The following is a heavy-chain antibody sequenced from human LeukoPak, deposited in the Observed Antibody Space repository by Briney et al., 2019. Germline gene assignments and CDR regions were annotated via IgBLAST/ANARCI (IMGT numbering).Heavy chain of an antibody. CDR3: AKSGYCSSTSCRPFDY. CDR1: GFTLSSYA. CDR2: ISGSGGST. J-gene: IGHJ4*02. D-gene: IGHD2-2*03. V-gene: IGHV3-23*01. Sequence: GGSLRLSCAASGFTLSSYAMSWVRQPPGKGLEWVSGISGSGGSTYYADSVKGRFTVSRDNSKNTLYLQMNSLRAEDTAVYYCAKSGYCSSTSCRPFDYWGQGNLVTVSS.